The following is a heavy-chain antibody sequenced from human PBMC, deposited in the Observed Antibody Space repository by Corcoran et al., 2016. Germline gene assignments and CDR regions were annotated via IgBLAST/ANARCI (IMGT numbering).Heavy chain of an antibody. D-gene: IGHD5-18*01. CDR3: ARGTAMVNFDY. V-gene: IGHV1-8*01. CDR2: MNPKSGNT. CDR1: GSTFTIYD. Sequence: QVQLVQSGAEVKKPGAPVKVSCKVSGSTFTIYDINWVGQATGQGLEWMGWMNPKSGNTGYAQKFQGRVTMTRNTSISTAYMELSSLRSEDTAVYYCARGTAMVNFDYWGQGTLVTVSS. J-gene: IGHJ4*02.